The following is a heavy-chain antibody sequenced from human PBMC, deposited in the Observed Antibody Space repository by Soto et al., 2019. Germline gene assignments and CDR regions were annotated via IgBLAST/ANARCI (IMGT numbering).Heavy chain of an antibody. J-gene: IGHJ4*02. CDR1: GFTFDDYA. CDR2: ISWNGGSI. CDR3: AKDLALDSSGFDY. Sequence: LRLSCAAPGFTFDDYAMHWVRQAPGKGLEWVSGISWNGGSIGYADSVKGRFTISRDNAKNSLYLQMNSLRAEDTALYYCAKDLALDSSGFDYWGQGTLVTVSS. D-gene: IGHD6-19*01. V-gene: IGHV3-9*01.